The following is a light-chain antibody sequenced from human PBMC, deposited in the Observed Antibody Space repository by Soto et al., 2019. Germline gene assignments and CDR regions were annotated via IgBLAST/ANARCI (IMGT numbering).Light chain of an antibody. CDR2: NSY. V-gene: IGLV1-44*01. CDR1: SSNIGSKT. J-gene: IGLJ1*01. CDR3: AAWDASLNGYV. Sequence: QSAVTQPPSASGTPGQRVTISCSGSSSNIGSKTVNWYQQLPGTVPKLLIYNSYQRPSGVPDRFSGSKSGTSASLAISGLQSEDEADYYCAAWDASLNGYVFGAGTKVTVL.